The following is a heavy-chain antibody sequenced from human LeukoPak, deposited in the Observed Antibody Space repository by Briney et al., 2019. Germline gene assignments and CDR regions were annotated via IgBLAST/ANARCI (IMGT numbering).Heavy chain of an antibody. CDR3: ARARSGWYYMDV. V-gene: IGHV1-69*13. CDR2: IIPIFGTA. J-gene: IGHJ6*03. Sequence: SVKVSCEASGGTFSSYAISWVRQAPGQGLEWMGGIIPIFGTANYAQKFQGRVTITADESTSTAYMELSSLRSEDTAVYYCARARSGWYYMDVWGKGTTVTVSS. D-gene: IGHD3-3*01. CDR1: GGTFSSYA.